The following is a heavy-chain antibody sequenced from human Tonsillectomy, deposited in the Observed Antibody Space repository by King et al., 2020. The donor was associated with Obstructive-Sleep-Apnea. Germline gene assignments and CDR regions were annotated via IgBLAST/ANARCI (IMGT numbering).Heavy chain of an antibody. CDR1: GFSLSTSGVA. CDR2: IFWVVDK. V-gene: IGHV2-5*02. D-gene: IGHD1-26*01. CDR3: ARRNSGTYYGWVDP. J-gene: IGHJ5*02. Sequence: TLKESGPTLVKPTQTLTLTCTFSGFSLSTSGVAVGWIRQPPGKALEWLSLIFWVVDKRYSPSFKTRLTITKATSKNQLGLTMTNMDPVDTATYYCARRNSGTYYGWVDPWGQGTLVTVSS.